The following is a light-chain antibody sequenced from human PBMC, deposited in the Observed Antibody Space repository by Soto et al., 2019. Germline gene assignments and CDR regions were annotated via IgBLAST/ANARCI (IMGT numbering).Light chain of an antibody. Sequence: DIQMTQSPSSLPASVGDRVTITCRASQTISSYLNWYQQKPGKAPQLLIYAASSLHSGVPSRFSGSGSGTDFTLTISSLQPEDFATYYCQQSYSAPRTFGRGTKVDIK. CDR1: QTISSY. V-gene: IGKV1-39*01. CDR2: AAS. CDR3: QQSYSAPRT. J-gene: IGKJ1*01.